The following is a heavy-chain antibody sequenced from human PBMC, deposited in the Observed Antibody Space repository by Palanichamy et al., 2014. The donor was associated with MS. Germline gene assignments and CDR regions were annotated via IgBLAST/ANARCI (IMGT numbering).Heavy chain of an antibody. Sequence: EVQLLESGGGLVQPGGSLRVSCAASGFTVSTYWMHWVRQAPGKGLVWVSTINSDGRTAYADSVKGRFTISRDNAKNTLFLQMNGLRAEDTAVYYCAASPVVTNDWGQGTLVAVPS. CDR1: GFTVSTYW. CDR2: INSDGRT. D-gene: IGHD3-16*02. V-gene: IGHV3-74*01. CDR3: AASPVVTND. J-gene: IGHJ4*02.